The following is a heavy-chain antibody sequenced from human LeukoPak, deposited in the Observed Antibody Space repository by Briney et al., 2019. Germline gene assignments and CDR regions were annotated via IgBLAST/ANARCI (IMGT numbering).Heavy chain of an antibody. CDR1: GGSISNYY. D-gene: IGHD1-26*01. CDR3: ARLSGSPHPPFDY. CDR2: IYYSVST. V-gene: IGHV4-59*08. Sequence: SETLSLTCTVSGGSISNYYWTWIRQPPGKGLEGIGYIYYSVSTYYNPSLKSRVTISVDTSKHQFSLKLTSVTAADTAVYYCARLSGSPHPPFDYWGQGTLVTVSS. J-gene: IGHJ4*02.